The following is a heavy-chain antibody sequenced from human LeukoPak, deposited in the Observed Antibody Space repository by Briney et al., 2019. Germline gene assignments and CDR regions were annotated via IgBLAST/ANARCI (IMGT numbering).Heavy chain of an antibody. CDR2: INHSGST. CDR1: GGSFSGYY. D-gene: IGHD6-19*01. V-gene: IGHV4-34*01. CDR3: ARCGWRPNDAFDI. Sequence: SETLSLTCAVYGGSFSGYYWSWIRQPPGKGLEWIGEINHSGSTNYNPSLKSRVTISVDTSKNQFSLKLSSVTAADTAVYYCARCGWRPNDAFDIWGQGTMVTVSS. J-gene: IGHJ3*02.